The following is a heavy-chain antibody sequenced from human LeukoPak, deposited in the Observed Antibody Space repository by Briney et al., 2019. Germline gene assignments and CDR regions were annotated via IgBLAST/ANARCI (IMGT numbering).Heavy chain of an antibody. J-gene: IGHJ6*03. CDR1: GFTFSSYG. CDR2: ISYDGSNK. Sequence: GGSLRLSCVASGFTFSSYGMHWVRQAPGKGLEWVAVISYDGSNKYYADSVKGRFTISRDNSKNTLYLQMNSLRAEDTAVYYCANSIAGGYYYMDVWGKGTTVTVSS. D-gene: IGHD6-6*01. CDR3: ANSIAGGYYYMDV. V-gene: IGHV3-30*18.